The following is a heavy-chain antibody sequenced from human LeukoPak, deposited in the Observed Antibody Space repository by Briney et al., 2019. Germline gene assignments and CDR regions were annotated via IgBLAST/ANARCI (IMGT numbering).Heavy chain of an antibody. V-gene: IGHV3-23*01. D-gene: IGHD4-23*01. CDR1: GFTFSTYA. CDR2: ISGTGGRT. Sequence: GGSLRLSCAASGFTFSTYAMSWVRQAPGKGLEWVSVISGTGGRTYYADSVKGRFTISRDNSRNTLYVQMNSLRDEDTAVYYCARGLDGNSIWYFDLWGRGTLVSVSS. J-gene: IGHJ2*01. CDR3: ARGLDGNSIWYFDL.